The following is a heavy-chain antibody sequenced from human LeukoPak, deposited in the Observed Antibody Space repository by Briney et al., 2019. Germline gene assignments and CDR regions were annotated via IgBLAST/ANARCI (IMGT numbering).Heavy chain of an antibody. CDR1: GGSISSYY. CDR3: AREYYYGSGSYHKNWFDP. Sequence: SSETLSLTCTVSGGSISSYYWSWIRQPAGKGLEWIGRIYTSGSTNYNPSLKSRVTMSVDTSKNQFSLKLSSVTAADTAVYYCAREYYYGSGSYHKNWFDPWGQGTLVTVSS. CDR2: IYTSGST. D-gene: IGHD3-10*01. J-gene: IGHJ5*02. V-gene: IGHV4-4*07.